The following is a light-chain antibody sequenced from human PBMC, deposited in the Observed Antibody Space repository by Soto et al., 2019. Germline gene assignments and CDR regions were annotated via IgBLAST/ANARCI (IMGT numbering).Light chain of an antibody. Sequence: MSQSPSTLSPTAGDRVTITYRASQSISDTLAWYQQKPGQAPRLLIHGASTRATGFPARFSGSGSGTDFTLTISSLQSEDFAVYYCQQYNNWPWTFGQGTKVDIK. J-gene: IGKJ1*01. CDR1: QSISDT. V-gene: IGKV3-15*01. CDR3: QQYNNWPWT. CDR2: GAS.